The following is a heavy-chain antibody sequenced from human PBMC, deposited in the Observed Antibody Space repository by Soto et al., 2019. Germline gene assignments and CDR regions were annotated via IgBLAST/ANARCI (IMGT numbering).Heavy chain of an antibody. V-gene: IGHV1-69*13. CDR2: IIPIFGTA. Sequence: GASVKVSCKASGGTFSSYAISWVRQAPGQGLEWMGGIIPIFGTANYAQKFQGRVTITADESTSTAYMELSSLRSEDTAVYYCARDAGRDYDSSGYFDAFDIWGQGTMVTVSS. CDR1: GGTFSSYA. D-gene: IGHD3-22*01. CDR3: ARDAGRDYDSSGYFDAFDI. J-gene: IGHJ3*02.